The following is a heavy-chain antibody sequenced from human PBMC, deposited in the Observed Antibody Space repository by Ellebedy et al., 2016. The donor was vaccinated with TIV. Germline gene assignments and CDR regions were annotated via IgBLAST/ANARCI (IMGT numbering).Heavy chain of an antibody. J-gene: IGHJ4*02. Sequence: PGGSLRLSCAASGFTFSNNYMSWVRQAPGKGLEWVAHIKQDGTEKYYVDSVKGRFTISRDNAKNSLYLQMNSLRAEDTAVYYCARDKDFWSGYFCDYWGQGTLVTVSS. CDR2: IKQDGTEK. CDR1: GFTFSNNY. V-gene: IGHV3-7*03. D-gene: IGHD3-3*01. CDR3: ARDKDFWSGYFCDY.